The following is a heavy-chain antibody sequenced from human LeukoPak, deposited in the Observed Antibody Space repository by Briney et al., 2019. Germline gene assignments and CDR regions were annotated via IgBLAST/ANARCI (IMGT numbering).Heavy chain of an antibody. J-gene: IGHJ4*02. CDR3: AKVGGSYSSPW. Sequence: GGSLRLSCAVSGLTFSSYAMSWVRQAPGKGLEWVSGISYSGDTYYADSVKGRFTISRDNSKNTLFLQMNSLRVEDTAVYYCAKVGGSYSSPWWGQGTLVTVSS. V-gene: IGHV3-23*01. CDR1: GLTFSSYA. CDR2: ISYSGDT. D-gene: IGHD1-26*01.